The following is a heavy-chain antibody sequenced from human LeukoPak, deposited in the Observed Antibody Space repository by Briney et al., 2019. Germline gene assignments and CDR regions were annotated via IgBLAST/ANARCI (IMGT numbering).Heavy chain of an antibody. D-gene: IGHD6-13*01. J-gene: IGHJ3*02. CDR3: AKVPGIAAEGEAFDI. CDR2: ISYDGRDK. V-gene: IGHV3-30*04. Sequence: GGSLRLSCAASGFTFSTYPMHWVRQAPGKGLEWVSVISYDGRDKHSADSVEGRFTISRDNSKNTLYLQMNSLRAEDTAVYYCAKVPGIAAEGEAFDIWGQGTMVTVSS. CDR1: GFTFSTYP.